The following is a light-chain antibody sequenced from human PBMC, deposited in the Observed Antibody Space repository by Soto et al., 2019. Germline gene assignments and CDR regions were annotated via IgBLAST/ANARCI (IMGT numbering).Light chain of an antibody. V-gene: IGKV1-39*01. CDR2: AAS. J-gene: IGKJ4*01. CDR3: QQSYTTPRT. Sequence: DIQMTQSPSSLSASVGDRVTITCRASQSISNYLNWYQQKPGKAPKLLIYAASSLQSGVPSRFSGSGSGTEFTLTISSLQPEDFAAYYCQQSYTTPRTFGGGTKVEIK. CDR1: QSISNY.